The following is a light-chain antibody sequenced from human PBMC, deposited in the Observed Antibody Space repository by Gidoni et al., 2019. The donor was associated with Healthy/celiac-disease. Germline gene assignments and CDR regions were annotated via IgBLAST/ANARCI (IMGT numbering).Light chain of an antibody. CDR1: QSVSSY. V-gene: IGKV3-11*01. Sequence: EIVLTQSPATLSLAPGERATLSCRASQSVSSYVAWYQQKPGQAPRLLIYDASNRATGIPARFSGSGSGTDFTLTISSLAPEDFALYYCQQRSNWPITFGQGTRLEIK. CDR2: DAS. CDR3: QQRSNWPIT. J-gene: IGKJ5*01.